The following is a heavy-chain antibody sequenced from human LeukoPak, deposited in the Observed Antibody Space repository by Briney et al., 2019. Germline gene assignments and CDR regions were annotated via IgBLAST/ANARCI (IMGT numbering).Heavy chain of an antibody. D-gene: IGHD4-17*01. CDR3: ARGGDGDYVFDY. CDR2: INPNSGGT. CDR1: GYTFTGYS. J-gene: IGHJ4*02. V-gene: IGHV1-2*02. Sequence: ASVKVSCKASGYTFTGYSMHWVRQAPGQGLEWMGWINPNSGGTKYALKFQGRVTMTRDTSITTAYMELSSLRSDDTAVYYCARGGDGDYVFDYWGQGTLVTVSS.